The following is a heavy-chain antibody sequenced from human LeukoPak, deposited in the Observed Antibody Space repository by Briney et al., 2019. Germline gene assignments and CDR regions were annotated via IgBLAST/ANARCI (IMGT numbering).Heavy chain of an antibody. Sequence: GGSLRLSCAASGFTFSDYYMSWIRQAPGKGLEWVSYISSSGSTIYYADSVKGRFTISRDNAKNSLYLQMNSLRAEDTAVYYCARDKTASHYYYYYMDVWGKGTTVAVSS. CDR2: ISSSGSTI. J-gene: IGHJ6*03. V-gene: IGHV3-11*04. CDR1: GFTFSDYY. D-gene: IGHD5-18*01. CDR3: ARDKTASHYYYYYMDV.